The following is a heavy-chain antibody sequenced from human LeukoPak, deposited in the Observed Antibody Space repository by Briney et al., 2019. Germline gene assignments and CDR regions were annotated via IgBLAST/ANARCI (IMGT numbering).Heavy chain of an antibody. CDR1: GGSFRGYY. V-gene: IGHV4-34*01. D-gene: IGHD4-23*01. CDR2: INHSGST. J-gene: IGHJ1*01. Sequence: SETLSLTCAVSGGSFRGYYWSWIRQPPGKGLEWIGEINHSGSTNYNPSLKSRVTISVDTSKNQFSLKLSSVTAADTAVYYCARAPRTTLVTRYFQHWGQGTLVTVSS. CDR3: ARAPRTTLVTRYFQH.